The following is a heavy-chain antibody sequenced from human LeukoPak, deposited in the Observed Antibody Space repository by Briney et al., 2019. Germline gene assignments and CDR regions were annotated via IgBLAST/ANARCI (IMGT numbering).Heavy chain of an antibody. CDR1: GFTFSSYA. CDR2: ISYDGSNK. Sequence: GGSLRLSCAASGFTFSSYAMHWVRQAPGKGLEWVAVISYDGSNKYYADSVKGRFTISRDNSKNTLYLQMNSLRAEDTAVYYCAKDGYYGSGSYFDYWGQGTLVTVSS. CDR3: AKDGYYGSGSYFDY. J-gene: IGHJ4*02. D-gene: IGHD3-10*01. V-gene: IGHV3-30-3*01.